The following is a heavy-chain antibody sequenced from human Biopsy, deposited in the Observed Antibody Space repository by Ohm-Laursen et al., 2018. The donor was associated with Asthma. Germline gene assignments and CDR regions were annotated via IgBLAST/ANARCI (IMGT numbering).Heavy chain of an antibody. CDR2: ISVYNGNT. Sequence: EASVKVSCKTSGYTFNSADITWVRQAPGQGLEWMGWISVYNGNTKVAQKLQDRVTMITDTSTSTAYMELRSLRYDDTAVYFCARAVDYSHYYGIDVWGQGTTVTVS. D-gene: IGHD3-10*01. CDR1: GYTFNSAD. V-gene: IGHV1-18*01. J-gene: IGHJ6*02. CDR3: ARAVDYSHYYGIDV.